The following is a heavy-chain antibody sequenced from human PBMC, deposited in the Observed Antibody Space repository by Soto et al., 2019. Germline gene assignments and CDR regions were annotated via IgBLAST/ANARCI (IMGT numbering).Heavy chain of an antibody. CDR3: AREDYGGNLFYYYYYGMDV. D-gene: IGHD4-17*01. Sequence: GGSLRLSCAASGFTFSSYAMHWVRQAPGKGLEWVAVISYDGGNKYYADSVKGRFTISRDNSKNTLYLQMNSLRAEDTAVYYCAREDYGGNLFYYYYYGMDVWGQGTTVTVAS. V-gene: IGHV3-30-3*01. CDR2: ISYDGGNK. CDR1: GFTFSSYA. J-gene: IGHJ6*02.